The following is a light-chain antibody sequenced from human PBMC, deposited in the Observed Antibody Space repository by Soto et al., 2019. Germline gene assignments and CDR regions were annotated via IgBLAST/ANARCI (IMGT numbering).Light chain of an antibody. V-gene: IGLV2-23*01. J-gene: IGLJ2*01. CDR2: EGS. Sequence: QSALTQPASVSGSPGQSITISCTGTSSDVGSYNLVSWYQQHPGKAPKIMIYEGSKRPSGVSNRFSGSKSGNTASLTISGLQAEDEADYYCYSYAGSSILVFGGGTKLTVL. CDR3: YSYAGSSILV. CDR1: SSDVGSYNL.